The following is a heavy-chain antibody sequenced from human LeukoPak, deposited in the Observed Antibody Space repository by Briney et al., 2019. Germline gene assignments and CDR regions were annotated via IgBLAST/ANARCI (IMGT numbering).Heavy chain of an antibody. CDR3: ARDFGYSGYDSNSYYYYYMDV. CDR1: GFTFSSYA. D-gene: IGHD5-12*01. Sequence: GGSLRLSCAASGFTFSSYAMHWVRQAPGKGLEWVSSISSSSSYIYYADSVRGRFTISRDNAKNSLYLQMNSLRAEDTAVYYCARDFGYSGYDSNSYYYYYMDVWGKGTTVTVSS. CDR2: ISSSSSYI. V-gene: IGHV3-21*01. J-gene: IGHJ6*03.